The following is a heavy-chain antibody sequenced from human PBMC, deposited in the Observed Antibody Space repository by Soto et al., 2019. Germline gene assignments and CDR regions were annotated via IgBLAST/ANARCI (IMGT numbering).Heavy chain of an antibody. CDR1: GGSISSYY. J-gene: IGHJ5*02. Sequence: SETLSLTCTVSGGSISSYYWSWIRQPPGKGLEWIGYIYYSGSTNYNPSLKSRVTISVDTSKNQFSLKLSSVTAADTAVYYCARDAYYYDSSGYFPWGQGTLVTVSS. D-gene: IGHD3-22*01. CDR2: IYYSGST. V-gene: IGHV4-59*01. CDR3: ARDAYYYDSSGYFP.